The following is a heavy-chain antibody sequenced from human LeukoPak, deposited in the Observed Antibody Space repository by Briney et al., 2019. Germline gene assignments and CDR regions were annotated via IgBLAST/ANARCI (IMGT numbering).Heavy chain of an antibody. V-gene: IGHV3-21*01. Sequence: GGSLRLSCAASGFTFSSYSMNWVRQAPGKGLEWVSSISSSSSYIYYADSVKGRFTISRDNAKNSLYLQMNSLRAEDTAVYYCARTSVATPGYYYYYGMDVWGQGTTVTVSS. CDR1: GFTFSSYS. D-gene: IGHD5-12*01. CDR2: ISSSSSYI. CDR3: ARTSVATPGYYYYYGMDV. J-gene: IGHJ6*02.